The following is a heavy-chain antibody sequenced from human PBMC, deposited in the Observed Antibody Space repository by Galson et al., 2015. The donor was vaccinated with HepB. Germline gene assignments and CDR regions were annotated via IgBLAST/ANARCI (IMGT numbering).Heavy chain of an antibody. Sequence: SVKVSCKASGYTFTSYYMHWVRQAPRQGLEWMGIINPSGGSTSYAQKFQGRVTMTRDTSTSTVYMELSSLRSEDTAVYYCARGSAVDYWYFDLWGRGTLVTVSS. CDR2: INPSGGST. V-gene: IGHV1-46*01. CDR3: ARGSAVDYWYFDL. D-gene: IGHD3-10*01. J-gene: IGHJ2*01. CDR1: GYTFTSYY.